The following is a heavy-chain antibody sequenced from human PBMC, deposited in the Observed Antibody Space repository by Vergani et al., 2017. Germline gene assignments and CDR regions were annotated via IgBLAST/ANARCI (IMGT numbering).Heavy chain of an antibody. CDR2: INTGNDNT. CDR1: GYTFTSYA. V-gene: IGHV1-3*04. J-gene: IGHJ4*02. D-gene: IGHD6-19*01. Sequence: QVQLVQSGAEVKKPGASVKVSCKASGYTFTSYAMHWVRQAPGQRLEWMGWINTGNDNTKYSQKFQGRVTITRDTSASTAYMELSSLRSEDTAVYYCARSKRYSSGWLPIDYWGQGTLVTVSS. CDR3: ARSKRYSSGWLPIDY.